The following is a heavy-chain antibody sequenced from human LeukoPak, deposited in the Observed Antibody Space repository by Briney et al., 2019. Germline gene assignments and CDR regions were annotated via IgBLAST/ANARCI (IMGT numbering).Heavy chain of an antibody. CDR1: GYTFTSYD. Sequence: ASVKVSCKASGYTFTSYDINWVRQATGQGLEWMGWMNPNSGNTGYAQKFQGRVTMTRNTSISTAYMELSSLRSEGTAVYYCARGGGKDGYNFYWGQGTLVTVSS. D-gene: IGHD5-24*01. V-gene: IGHV1-8*01. CDR2: MNPNSGNT. CDR3: ARGGGKDGYNFY. J-gene: IGHJ4*02.